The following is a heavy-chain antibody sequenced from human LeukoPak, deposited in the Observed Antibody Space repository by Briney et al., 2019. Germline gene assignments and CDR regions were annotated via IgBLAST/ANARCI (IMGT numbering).Heavy chain of an antibody. CDR3: ARRQWFGELLFPDY. Sequence: ASVKVSCKASGGTFSSYAISWMRQAPGQGLEWMGIINPSGGSTSYAQKFQGRVTMTTDTSTSTAYMELRSLRSDDTAVYYCARRQWFGELLFPDYWGQGTLVTVSS. CDR2: INPSGGST. V-gene: IGHV1-46*01. CDR1: GGTFSSYA. D-gene: IGHD3-10*01. J-gene: IGHJ4*02.